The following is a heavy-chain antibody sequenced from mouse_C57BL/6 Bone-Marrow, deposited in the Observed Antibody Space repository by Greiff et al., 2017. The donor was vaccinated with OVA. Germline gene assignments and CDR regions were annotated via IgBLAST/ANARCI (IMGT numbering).Heavy chain of an antibody. D-gene: IGHD1-1*01. V-gene: IGHV8-8*01. CDR3: ARIAFYYGSSYWYFDV. CDR1: GFSLSTFGMG. J-gene: IGHJ1*03. Sequence: QVTLKVSGPGILQPSQTLSLTCSFSGFSLSTFGMGVGWIRQPSGKGLEWLAHIWWDDDKYSNPALKSRLTISKDTSKNQVFLKIANVDTADTATYYCARIAFYYGSSYWYFDVWGTGTTVTVSS. CDR2: IWWDDDK.